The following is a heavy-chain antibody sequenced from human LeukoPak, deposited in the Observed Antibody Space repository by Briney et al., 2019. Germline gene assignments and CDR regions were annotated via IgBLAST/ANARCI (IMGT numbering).Heavy chain of an antibody. CDR1: GGSISSYY. CDR2: ISYSGST. D-gene: IGHD3-22*01. V-gene: IGHV4-59*01. Sequence: SSETLSLTCTVSGGSISSYYWSWIRQPPGKGLEWIGYISYSGSTNYNPSFKSRVTISVDTSKNQFSLKLSSVTAADTAVYYCANYYDSSGFDYWGQGALVTVSS. J-gene: IGHJ4*02. CDR3: ANYYDSSGFDY.